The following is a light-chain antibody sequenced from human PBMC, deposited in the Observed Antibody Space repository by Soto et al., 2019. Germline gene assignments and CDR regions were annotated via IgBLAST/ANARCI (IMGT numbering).Light chain of an antibody. J-gene: IGKJ2*01. V-gene: IGKV3-15*01. Sequence: EIVMTQSPATLSVSPGERATLSCRASQTVRRNLGWYQQKPGQAPRLLIYGASTRATGIPARFSGSGSGTEFTLTISSLQSEDFAVYYCQQYNKWPPYTFGQGTKVEIK. CDR2: GAS. CDR1: QTVRRN. CDR3: QQYNKWPPYT.